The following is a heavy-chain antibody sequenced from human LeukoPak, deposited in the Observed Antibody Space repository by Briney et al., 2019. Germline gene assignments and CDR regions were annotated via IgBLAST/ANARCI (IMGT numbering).Heavy chain of an antibody. CDR2: ISRSSRDI. V-gene: IGHV3-21*04. CDR3: WRGYSFGPYCMDV. CDR1: GFTFSLYS. Sequence: GGSLRLSRAASGFTFSLYSSTWVRQAPGKGLEWVSSISRSSRDIYYVDSVKGRFTISRDNSKKTLYLQMSSLRAEDTAVYFRWRGYSFGPYCMDVWGQRTTVTVSS. D-gene: IGHD2/OR15-2a*01. J-gene: IGHJ6*02.